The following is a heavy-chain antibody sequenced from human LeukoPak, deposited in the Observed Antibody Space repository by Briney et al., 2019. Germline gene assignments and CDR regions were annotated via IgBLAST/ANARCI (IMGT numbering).Heavy chain of an antibody. J-gene: IGHJ4*02. Sequence: PGGSLRLSCTASGFTFGDYSMSWVRQAPGKGLEWVSGTSGSGGSTYYADSVKGRFTISRDNSKNTLYLQMNSLRAEDTAVYYCAKLHYDSSGYYHPFDYWGQGTLVTVSS. CDR3: AKLHYDSSGYYHPFDY. V-gene: IGHV3-23*01. D-gene: IGHD3-22*01. CDR1: GFTFGDYS. CDR2: TSGSGGST.